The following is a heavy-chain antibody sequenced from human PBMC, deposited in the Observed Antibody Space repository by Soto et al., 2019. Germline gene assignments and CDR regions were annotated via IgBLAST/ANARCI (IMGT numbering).Heavy chain of an antibody. CDR3: ATTSIAAPDPYYYGMDV. CDR1: GGTFSSYA. J-gene: IGHJ6*02. CDR2: IIPIFGTA. V-gene: IGHV1-69*13. Sequence: SVKVSCKASGGTFSSYAISWVRQAPGQGLEWMGGIIPIFGTANYAQKFQGRVTITADESTSTAYMELNSLRTEDTALYYCATTSIAAPDPYYYGMDVWGQGTTVTVSS. D-gene: IGHD6-6*01.